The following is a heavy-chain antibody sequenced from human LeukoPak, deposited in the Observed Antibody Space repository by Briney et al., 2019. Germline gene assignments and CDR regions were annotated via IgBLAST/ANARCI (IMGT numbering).Heavy chain of an antibody. CDR3: ARLSGGSSLRNDAFDV. V-gene: IGHV5-51*01. D-gene: IGHD1-26*01. Sequence: GESLKISCQGSGYIFTIYWIAWVRQMPGKGLEWMGIIYPDDSKIRYSPSFQGQVTISVAKSIRTAYLQWNSLKASDTAMYFCARLSGGSSLRNDAFDVWGQGTMVTVSS. CDR1: GYIFTIYW. CDR2: IYPDDSKI. J-gene: IGHJ3*01.